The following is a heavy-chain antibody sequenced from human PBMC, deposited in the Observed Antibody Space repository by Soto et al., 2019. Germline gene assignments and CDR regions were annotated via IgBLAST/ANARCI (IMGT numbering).Heavy chain of an antibody. J-gene: IGHJ6*02. CDR1: GGSISSGGYY. V-gene: IGHV4-31*03. CDR2: IYYSGST. CDR3: ARDQVDDYGDYLGMDV. Sequence: PSETLSLTCTVSGGSISSGGYYWSWIRQHPGKGLEWIGYIYYSGSTYYNPSLKSRVTISVDTSKNQFSLKLSSVTAADTAVYYCARDQVDDYGDYLGMDVWGQGTTVTVSS. D-gene: IGHD4-17*01.